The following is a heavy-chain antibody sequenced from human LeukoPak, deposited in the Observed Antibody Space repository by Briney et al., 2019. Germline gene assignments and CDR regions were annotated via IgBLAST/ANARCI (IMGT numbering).Heavy chain of an antibody. V-gene: IGHV3-48*04. Sequence: PGGSLRLSCAASGFTFSSYNMSWVRQAPGKGLVWVSYISSSTSTIYYADSVKGRFTISRDNAKNSLYLQMHSLSAEDTAVYYCARDNGYCSGGSCAPVPFDYWGQGTLVTVSS. CDR2: ISSSTSTI. CDR3: ARDNGYCSGGSCAPVPFDY. D-gene: IGHD2-15*01. J-gene: IGHJ4*02. CDR1: GFTFSSYN.